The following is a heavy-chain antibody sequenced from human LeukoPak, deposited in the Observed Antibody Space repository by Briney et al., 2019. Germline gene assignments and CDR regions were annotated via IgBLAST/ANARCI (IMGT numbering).Heavy chain of an antibody. D-gene: IGHD3-10*01. CDR3: ARGALMVRGLIGWFDP. Sequence: ASVKVSCKASGYTFTSYDINWVRQATGQGLEWMGWMNPNSGNTGYAQKFQGRVTMTRNTSISTAYMELSSLRSEATAVYYCARGALMVRGLIGWFDPWGQGTLVTVSS. CDR2: MNPNSGNT. V-gene: IGHV1-8*01. J-gene: IGHJ5*02. CDR1: GYTFTSYD.